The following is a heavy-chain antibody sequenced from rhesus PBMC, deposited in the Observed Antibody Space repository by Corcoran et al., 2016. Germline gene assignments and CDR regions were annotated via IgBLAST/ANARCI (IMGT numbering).Heavy chain of an antibody. CDR3: ARDGYYYSGTYPLDY. CDR1: GDSISSGYD. V-gene: IGHV4-76*01. CDR2: IHGNSGST. Sequence: QVQLQESGPGVVKPSETLSLTCAVSGDSISSGYDWSWIRQSPGKGLEWIGYIHGNSGSTNYNPSLKNRVPISEDASKNQFSLKLISVTAADTAVYYCARDGYYYSGTYPLDYWGQGVLVTVSS. D-gene: IGHD3-16*01. J-gene: IGHJ4*01.